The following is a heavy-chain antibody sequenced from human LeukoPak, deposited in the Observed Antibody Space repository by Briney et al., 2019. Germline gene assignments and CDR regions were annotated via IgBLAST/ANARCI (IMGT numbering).Heavy chain of an antibody. CDR2: INPNSGGT. D-gene: IGHD3-10*01. Sequence: GASVKVSCKASGYTFTGYFMHWVRQAPGQGLEWMGWINPNSGGTNYAQKFQGWVTMTRDTSISTAYMELSRLRSDDTAVYYCARAYHIGAGELNYYYYGMDVWGQGTTVTVSS. V-gene: IGHV1-2*04. CDR1: GYTFTGYF. CDR3: ARAYHIGAGELNYYYYGMDV. J-gene: IGHJ6*02.